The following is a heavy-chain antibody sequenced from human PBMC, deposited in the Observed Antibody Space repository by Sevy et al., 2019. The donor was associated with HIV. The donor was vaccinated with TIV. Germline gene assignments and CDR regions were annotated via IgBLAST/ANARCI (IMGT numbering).Heavy chain of an antibody. V-gene: IGHV4-34*01. CDR3: ARDGPALERRGPFDY. CDR1: GGSFSGYY. D-gene: IGHD1-1*01. J-gene: IGHJ4*02. CDR2: INHSGRT. Sequence: SETLSLTCAVYGGSFSGYYWSWIRQPPGKGLEWIGEINHSGRTNYNPSLKSRVTISVDTSKNQFSLKLSSVTAADTAVYYCARDGPALERRGPFDYWGQGTLLTVSS.